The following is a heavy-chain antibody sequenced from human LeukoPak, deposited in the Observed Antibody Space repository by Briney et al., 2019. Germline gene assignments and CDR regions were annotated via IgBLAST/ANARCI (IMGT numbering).Heavy chain of an antibody. V-gene: IGHV1-8*03. Sequence: GASVKVSCKASGYTFTSYDINWVRQAAGQGLEWMGWMNPNSGNTGYAQKFQGRVTITRNTSISTAYMELSSLRSEDTAVYYCARVGRYGSGSSDWGQGTLVTVSS. CDR2: MNPNSGNT. J-gene: IGHJ4*02. CDR1: GYTFTSYD. CDR3: ARVGRYGSGSSD. D-gene: IGHD3-10*01.